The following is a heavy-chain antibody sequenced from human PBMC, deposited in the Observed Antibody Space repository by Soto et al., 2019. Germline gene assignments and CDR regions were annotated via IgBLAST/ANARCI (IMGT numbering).Heavy chain of an antibody. CDR3: ARHAWDIVLVPAAPHYYYYGMDV. Sequence: PGESLKISCECSGYSFTSYWIGWVRQMPGKGLEWMGIIYPGDSDTRYSPSFQGQVTISADKSISTAYLQWSSLKASDTAMYYCARHAWDIVLVPAAPHYYYYGMDVWGQGTTVTVSS. CDR2: IYPGDSDT. J-gene: IGHJ6*02. CDR1: GYSFTSYW. V-gene: IGHV5-51*01. D-gene: IGHD2-2*01.